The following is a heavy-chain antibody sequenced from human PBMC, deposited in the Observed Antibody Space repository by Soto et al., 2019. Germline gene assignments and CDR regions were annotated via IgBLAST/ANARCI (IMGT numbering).Heavy chain of an antibody. D-gene: IGHD2-2*01. CDR3: ARSQGSSTSLEIYYYYYYGMDV. CDR1: GGTFSSYA. Sequence: QVQLVQSGAEVKKPGSSVKVSCKASGGTFSSYAISWVRQAPGQGLEWMGGIIPIPGTADSAQKFQGRVTITADESTSTACMELSSLRSEDTAVYYCARSQGSSTSLEIYYYYYYGMDVWGQGTTVTVSS. CDR2: IIPIPGTA. J-gene: IGHJ6*02. V-gene: IGHV1-69*01.